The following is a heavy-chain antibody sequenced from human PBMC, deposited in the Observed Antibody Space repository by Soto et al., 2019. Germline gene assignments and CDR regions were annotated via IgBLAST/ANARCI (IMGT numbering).Heavy chain of an antibody. Sequence: GGSLRLSCAASGFTFSNAWMSWVRQAPGKGLEWVSYISSSSSTIYYADSVKGRFTISRDNAKNSLYLQMNSLRAEDTAVYYCASSTDGDFDHWGQGTLVTVSS. J-gene: IGHJ4*02. CDR1: GFTFSNAW. D-gene: IGHD2-2*01. CDR3: ASSTDGDFDH. V-gene: IGHV3-48*01. CDR2: ISSSSSTI.